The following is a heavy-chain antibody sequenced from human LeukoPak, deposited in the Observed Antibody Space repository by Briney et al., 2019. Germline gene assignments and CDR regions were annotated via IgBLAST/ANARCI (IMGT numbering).Heavy chain of an antibody. CDR3: ARGRITIFGVVLDSAYYYGMDV. V-gene: IGHV1-69*13. CDR1: GGTFSSYA. CDR2: IIPIFGTA. D-gene: IGHD3-3*01. Sequence: SVKVSCKASGGTFSSYAISWVRQAPGQGLEWMGGIIPIFGTANYAQKFQGRVTITADESTSTAYMELSSLRSEDTAVYYCARGRITIFGVVLDSAYYYGMDVWGQGTTVSVSS. J-gene: IGHJ6*02.